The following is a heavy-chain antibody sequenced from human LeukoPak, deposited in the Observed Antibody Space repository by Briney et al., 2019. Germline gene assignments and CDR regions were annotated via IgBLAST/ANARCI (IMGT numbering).Heavy chain of an antibody. CDR2: IYSGGST. CDR1: GFTVSSNY. CDR3: ARDGIVGATDY. V-gene: IGHV3-53*01. D-gene: IGHD1-26*01. J-gene: IGHJ4*02. Sequence: PGGSLRLSCAASGFTVSSNYMSWVRQAPGKGLEWVSVIYSGGSTYYADSVKGRFTISRDNSKNTVYLQMNSLRAEDTAVYYCARDGIVGATDYWGQGTLVTVSS.